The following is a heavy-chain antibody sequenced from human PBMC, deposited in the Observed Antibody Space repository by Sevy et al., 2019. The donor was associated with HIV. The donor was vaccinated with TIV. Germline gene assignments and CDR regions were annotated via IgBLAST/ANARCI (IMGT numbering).Heavy chain of an antibody. Sequence: RGCLRLSCVVSGFTFSSYSMNWVRQAPGKGLEWVSYISDNSIRKYNADSVKGRFTISRDNAKNSLYLQMNSLRAEVTAVYYCARALAALPYYYYGMDVWGQGTTVPVSS. J-gene: IGHJ6*02. CDR3: ARALAALPYYYYGMDV. D-gene: IGHD2-15*01. V-gene: IGHV3-48*01. CDR2: ISDNSIRK. CDR1: GFTFSSYS.